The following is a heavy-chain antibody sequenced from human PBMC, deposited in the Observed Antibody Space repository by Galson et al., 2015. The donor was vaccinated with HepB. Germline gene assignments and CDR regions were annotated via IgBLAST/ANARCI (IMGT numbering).Heavy chain of an antibody. V-gene: IGHV3-7*03. CDR3: ARGRTWVQFDN. CDR1: GFTFSDYW. CDR2: IKYGGSEE. D-gene: IGHD1-1*01. J-gene: IGHJ4*02. Sequence: SLRLSCAASGFTFSDYWMTWVRQAPGKGLEWVANIKYGGSEEYYADSVKGRFTISRDNAKSSLYLQMDSLRAEDTAVYYCARGRTWVQFDNWGQGTLVTVSS.